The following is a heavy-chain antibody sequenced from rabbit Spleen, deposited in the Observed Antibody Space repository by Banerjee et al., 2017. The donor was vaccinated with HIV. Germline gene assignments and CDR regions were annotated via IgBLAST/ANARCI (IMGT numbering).Heavy chain of an antibody. Sequence: QEQLVESGGGLVKPGGTLTLTCTASGFSFSSILWICWVRQAPGEGLEWIACVDTGSSGSTDYASWAKGRFTISKTSSTTVTLQMTSLTVADTATYFCARDTGSSFSTYGMDLRGQGTLVTVS. CDR1: GFSFSSILW. J-gene: IGHJ3*01. CDR3: ARDTGSSFSTYGMDL. V-gene: IGHV1S45*01. CDR2: VDTGSSGST. D-gene: IGHD8-1*01.